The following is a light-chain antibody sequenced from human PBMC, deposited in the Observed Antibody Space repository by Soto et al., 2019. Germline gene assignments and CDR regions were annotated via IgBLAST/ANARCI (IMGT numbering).Light chain of an antibody. J-gene: IGLJ2*01. CDR2: DVS. CDR3: CSYTTSSTMV. CDR1: SSDVGGYNY. V-gene: IGLV2-14*01. Sequence: QSALTQPASVSGSPGQSITISCTGTSSDVGGYNYVSWYQQHPGKATKLMIYDVSNRPSGVSTRFSGSKSGNTASLTISGLQAEDEADSYCCSYTTSSTMVFGGGTKLTVL.